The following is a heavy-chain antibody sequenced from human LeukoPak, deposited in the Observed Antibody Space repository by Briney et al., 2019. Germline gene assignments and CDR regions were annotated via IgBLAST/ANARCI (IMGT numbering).Heavy chain of an antibody. CDR1: GINFSDYT. CDR2: ISSRNSFI. CDR3: TRAQFRY. Sequence: GGSLRLSCEGSGINFSDYTMNWVRQAPGKGLEWVSSISSRNSFIHYAVSVKGRFTISRDNAKNSLYLQMDSLRAEDTAVYYCTRAQFRYWGQGTLVTVSS. V-gene: IGHV3-21*01. J-gene: IGHJ4*02. D-gene: IGHD5-24*01.